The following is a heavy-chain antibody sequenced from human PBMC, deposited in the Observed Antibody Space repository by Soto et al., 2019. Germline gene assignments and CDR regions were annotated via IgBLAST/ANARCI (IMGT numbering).Heavy chain of an antibody. CDR2: ISYGGGNT. Sequence: QVQLVESGGGVVQPGRSLSLSCAASGFTFRSYGMHWVRQAPGKGLEWVAIISYGGGNTYYADSVKGRFTISRDNSENTLYLQMNSLRPEDTAVYYCAKDTVTLWFGELSGHYGMDVWGQGTTVTVSS. D-gene: IGHD3-10*01. CDR1: GFTFRSYG. CDR3: AKDTVTLWFGELSGHYGMDV. J-gene: IGHJ6*02. V-gene: IGHV3-30*18.